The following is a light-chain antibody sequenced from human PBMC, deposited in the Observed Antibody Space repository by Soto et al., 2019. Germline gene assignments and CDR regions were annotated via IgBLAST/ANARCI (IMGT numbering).Light chain of an antibody. CDR1: SSDVGSYNL. J-gene: IGLJ2*01. CDR3: CSYAGSVL. V-gene: IGLV2-23*02. CDR2: EVS. Sequence: QSALTQPASVSGSPGQSITISCTGTSSDVGSYNLVSWYQQHPGKAPKLMIYEVSKRPSGVSKRFSGSKSGNTASLTISGLQAEDDADYYCCSYAGSVLFGGGTKLTVL.